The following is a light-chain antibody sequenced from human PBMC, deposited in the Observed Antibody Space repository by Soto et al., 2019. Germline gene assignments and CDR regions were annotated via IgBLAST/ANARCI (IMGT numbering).Light chain of an antibody. V-gene: IGKV1-39*01. CDR2: AAS. CDR1: QSISTY. CDR3: QQSYSAPYS. Sequence: DIQMTQSPSSLSASVGDRVTITCRASQSISTYLNWYQQKPGKAPKVLIYAASSLQSGVPSRFSGSGSGTDFTLTITSLQPEDCAAYYCQQSYSAPYSLGQGTKLEIK. J-gene: IGKJ2*03.